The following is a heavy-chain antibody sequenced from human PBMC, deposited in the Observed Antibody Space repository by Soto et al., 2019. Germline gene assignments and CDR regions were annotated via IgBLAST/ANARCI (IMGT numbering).Heavy chain of an antibody. Sequence: ASVKASCKVSGYTLTELSMHWVRQAPGKGLEWMGGFDPEDGETIYAQKFQGRVTMTEDTSTDTAYMQLSSLRSEDTAVYYCMYYYDSSGYQTWGQGILVTVSS. V-gene: IGHV1-24*01. CDR3: MYYYDSSGYQT. CDR1: GYTLTELS. D-gene: IGHD3-22*01. CDR2: FDPEDGET. J-gene: IGHJ5*02.